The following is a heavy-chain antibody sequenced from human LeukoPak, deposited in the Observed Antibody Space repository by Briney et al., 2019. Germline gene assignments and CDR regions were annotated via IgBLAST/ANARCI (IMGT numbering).Heavy chain of an antibody. D-gene: IGHD3-3*01. CDR1: GFTFSSYA. Sequence: GRSLRLSCAAAGFTFSSYAMHWVRQAPGKGLEWVAVISSDGNTKYYADSVKGRFTISRDNSKNTLYLQMNSLRAEDTAVYYCARVSSFGVVIPPDFWGQGTLVTVSS. CDR3: ARVSSFGVVIPPDF. V-gene: IGHV3-30*01. J-gene: IGHJ4*02. CDR2: ISSDGNTK.